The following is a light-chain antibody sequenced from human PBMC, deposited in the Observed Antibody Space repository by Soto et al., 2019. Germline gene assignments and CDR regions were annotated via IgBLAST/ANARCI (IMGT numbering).Light chain of an antibody. J-gene: IGKJ4*01. Sequence: DFQINSSPSSLSASVGDRVTITCQSSQDISDYLNWYQQKPGAAPKLLIYDASNLQAGVPSRFSGSGSGTEFTFTISSLQPEDVATYYCQQYDNNPLTLGGGTKVDIK. CDR3: QQYDNNPLT. CDR2: DAS. V-gene: IGKV1-33*01. CDR1: QDISDY.